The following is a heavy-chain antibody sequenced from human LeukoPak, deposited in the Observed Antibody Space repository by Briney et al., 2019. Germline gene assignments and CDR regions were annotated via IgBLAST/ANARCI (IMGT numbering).Heavy chain of an antibody. CDR3: ARGRGQWLVTYRYFDY. CDR2: INHSGST. J-gene: IGHJ4*02. CDR1: GGSFSGYY. Sequence: SETLSLTCAVYGGSFSGYYWSWIRQPPGKGLEWIGEINHSGSTNYNPSLKSRVTISVDTSKNQFSLKLSSVTAADTAVYYCARGRGQWLVTYRYFDYWGQGTLVTVSP. D-gene: IGHD6-19*01. V-gene: IGHV4-34*01.